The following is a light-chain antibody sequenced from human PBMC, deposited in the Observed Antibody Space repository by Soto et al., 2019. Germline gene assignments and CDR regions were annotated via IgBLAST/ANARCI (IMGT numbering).Light chain of an antibody. J-gene: IGKJ1*01. CDR1: QSVSSN. Sequence: DIVLTQTPGTLSLSPGERATLSCRASQSVSSNLARYQQKPGQAPRLLIYGASTRATGIPARFSGSGSGTEFTLTISSLQSEDFAVYYCQQYNNWPQTFGQGTKVDIK. CDR3: QQYNNWPQT. V-gene: IGKV3-15*01. CDR2: GAS.